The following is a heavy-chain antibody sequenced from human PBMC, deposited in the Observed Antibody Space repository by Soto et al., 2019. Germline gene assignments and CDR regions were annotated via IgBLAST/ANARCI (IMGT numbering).Heavy chain of an antibody. CDR2: INVYNGNT. J-gene: IGHJ5*02. V-gene: IGHV1-18*01. D-gene: IGHD3-10*01. CDR3: ARGVGSGSYNWFDP. Sequence: QVQLVQSGGEVKKPGASVKVSCKASGYTFTNYGISWVRQAPGQGLEWMGWINVYNGNTKYAQKVQGRVTMTTDTSTSTAYMELRSLRSDDTAVYYCARGVGSGSYNWFDPWGQGTLVTVSS. CDR1: GYTFTNYG.